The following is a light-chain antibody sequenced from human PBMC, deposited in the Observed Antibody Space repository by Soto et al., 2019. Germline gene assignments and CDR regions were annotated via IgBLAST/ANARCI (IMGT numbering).Light chain of an antibody. CDR3: SSYASSNTQV. CDR2: DVS. V-gene: IGLV2-14*01. Sequence: QSALTQPASVSGSPGQSITVSCIGTRSDVGGYNYVSWYQQHPGKAPKLMIHDVSDRPSGVSNRFSGSKSGNTASLTISGLQAEDEAYYYCSSYASSNTQVFGGGTKVTVL. J-gene: IGLJ2*01. CDR1: RSDVGGYNY.